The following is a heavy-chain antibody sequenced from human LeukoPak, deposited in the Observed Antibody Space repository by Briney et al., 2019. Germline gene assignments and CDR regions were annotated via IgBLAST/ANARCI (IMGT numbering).Heavy chain of an antibody. J-gene: IGHJ4*02. CDR2: ISYDGSNK. CDR1: GFTFSSYG. CDR3: AKARSGYSYGPFDY. D-gene: IGHD5-18*01. Sequence: PGGSLRLSCAASGFTFSSYGMHWVRQAPGKGLEWVAVISYDGSNKYYADSVKRRFTISRDNSKNTLYLQMNSLRAEDTAVYYCAKARSGYSYGPFDYWGQGTLVTASS. V-gene: IGHV3-30*18.